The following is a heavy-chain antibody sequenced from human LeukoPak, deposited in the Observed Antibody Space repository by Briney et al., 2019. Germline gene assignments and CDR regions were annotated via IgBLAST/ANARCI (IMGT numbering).Heavy chain of an antibody. CDR1: GYTFTGYY. CDR3: AEAPRGFGELIGNWFDP. Sequence: ASVKVSCKASGYTFTGYYMHWVRQAPGQGLEWMGWINPNSGGTNYAQKFQGRVTMTRDTSISTAYMELRSLRSEDTAVYYCAEAPRGFGELIGNWFDPWGQGTLVTVSS. V-gene: IGHV1-2*02. CDR2: INPNSGGT. J-gene: IGHJ5*02. D-gene: IGHD3-10*01.